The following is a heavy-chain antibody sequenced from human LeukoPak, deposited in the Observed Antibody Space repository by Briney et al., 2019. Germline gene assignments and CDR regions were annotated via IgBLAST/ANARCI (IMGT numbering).Heavy chain of an antibody. J-gene: IGHJ5*02. D-gene: IGHD3-9*01. CDR3: ARLLTYIRNWFDP. CDR1: GGSISNSNYY. CDR2: SYYSGST. Sequence: PSETLSLTCTVSGGSISNSNYYWGWIRQPPGKGLEWIGSSYYSGSTYYNPSLKSRVTISVDTSKNQFSLKLSSVTAADTAVYYCARLLTYIRNWFDPWGQGTLVTVSS. V-gene: IGHV4-39*01.